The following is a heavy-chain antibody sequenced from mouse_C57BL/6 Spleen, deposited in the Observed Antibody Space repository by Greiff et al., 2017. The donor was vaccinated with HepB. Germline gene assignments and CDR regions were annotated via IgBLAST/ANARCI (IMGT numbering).Heavy chain of an antibody. CDR1: GFTFSDYG. J-gene: IGHJ2*01. D-gene: IGHD2-4*01. Sequence: EVMLVESGGGLVKPGGSLKLSCAASGFTFSDYGMHWVRQAPEKGLEWVAYISSGSSTIYYADTVKGRFTISRDNAKNTLFLQMTSLRSEDTAMYYCARGGYDYDVRYYFDYWGQGTTLTVSS. CDR2: ISSGSSTI. V-gene: IGHV5-17*01. CDR3: ARGGYDYDVRYYFDY.